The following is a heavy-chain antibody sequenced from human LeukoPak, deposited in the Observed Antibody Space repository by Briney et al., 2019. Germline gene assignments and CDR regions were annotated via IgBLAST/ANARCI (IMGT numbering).Heavy chain of an antibody. CDR3: AKDWQQQLGY. CDR2: ISYDGSNK. J-gene: IGHJ4*02. D-gene: IGHD6-13*01. V-gene: IGHV3-30*18. CDR1: GFTFSSYA. Sequence: QTGGSLRLSCAASGFTFSSYAMSWVRQAPGKGLEWVAVISYDGSNKYYADSVKGRFTISRDNSKNTLYLQMNSLRAEDTAVYYCAKDWQQQLGYWGQGTLVTVSS.